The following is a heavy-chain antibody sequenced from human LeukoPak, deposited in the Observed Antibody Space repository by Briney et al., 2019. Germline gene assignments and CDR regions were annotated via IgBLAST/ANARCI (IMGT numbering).Heavy chain of an antibody. CDR3: ARNIFGVVTPLYFDY. CDR2: IYYSGST. CDR1: GGSISRGGYS. V-gene: IGHV4-30-4*07. Sequence: SETLSLTCAVSGGSISRGGYSWSWIRPPPGKGLEWIGYIYYSGSTYYNPSLKSRVTISVDTSKNQFSLKLSSVTAADTAVYYCARNIFGVVTPLYFDYWGQGTLVTVSS. D-gene: IGHD3-3*01. J-gene: IGHJ4*02.